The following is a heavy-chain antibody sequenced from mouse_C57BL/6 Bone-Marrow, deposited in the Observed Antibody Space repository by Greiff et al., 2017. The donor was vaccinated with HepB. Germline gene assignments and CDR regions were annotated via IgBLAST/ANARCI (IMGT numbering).Heavy chain of an antibody. Sequence: QVQLQQSGAELVRPGASVTLSCKASGYTFTDYEMHWVKQTPVHGLEWIGAIDPETGGTAYNQKFKGKAILTADKSSSTAYMELRSLTSEDSAVYYCTTLGGYYFDYWGQGTTLTASS. V-gene: IGHV1-15*01. J-gene: IGHJ2*01. CDR1: GYTFTDYE. D-gene: IGHD3-3*01. CDR3: TTLGGYYFDY. CDR2: IDPETGGT.